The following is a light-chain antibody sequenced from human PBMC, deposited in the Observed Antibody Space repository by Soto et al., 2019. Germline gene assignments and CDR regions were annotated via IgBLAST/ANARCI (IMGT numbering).Light chain of an antibody. Sequence: QSALTQPPSASGTPGQRVAISCSGSSSNIGSNTVNWYQQLPGTAPKVLIYSNNQRPSGVPDRFSGSKSGTSASLAISGLQSEDEAGYYCAAWDDGLNGFWVFGTGTKVTVL. V-gene: IGLV1-44*01. CDR1: SSNIGSNT. J-gene: IGLJ1*01. CDR2: SNN. CDR3: AAWDDGLNGFWV.